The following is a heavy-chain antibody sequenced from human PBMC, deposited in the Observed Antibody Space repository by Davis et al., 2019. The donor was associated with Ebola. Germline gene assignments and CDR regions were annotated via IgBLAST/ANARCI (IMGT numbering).Heavy chain of an antibody. CDR2: INPYNGDR. Sequence: ASVKVSCKASGQIHISYGLSWVRQAPGQGLEWMGWINPYNGDRNYAQKFRGRVTMTTDLSTNTVYLELRSLRFDDTATYYCARDKKTGGLDYWGQGTLVTVSS. D-gene: IGHD3-16*01. CDR1: GQIHISYG. CDR3: ARDKKTGGLDY. J-gene: IGHJ4*02. V-gene: IGHV1-18*01.